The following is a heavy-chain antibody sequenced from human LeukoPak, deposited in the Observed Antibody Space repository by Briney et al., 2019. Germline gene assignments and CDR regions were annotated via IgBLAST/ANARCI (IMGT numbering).Heavy chain of an antibody. CDR2: ISWNSGSI. D-gene: IGHD3-22*01. V-gene: IGHV3-9*01. J-gene: IGHJ4*02. CDR3: ARERYYDSSGYYYFDY. Sequence: PGGSLRLSCAASGFTFDDYAMHWVRQAPGKGLEWVSGISWNSGSIGYADSVKGRFTISRDNSKNTLYLQMNSLRAEDTAVYYCARERYYDSSGYYYFDYWGQGTLVTVSS. CDR1: GFTFDDYA.